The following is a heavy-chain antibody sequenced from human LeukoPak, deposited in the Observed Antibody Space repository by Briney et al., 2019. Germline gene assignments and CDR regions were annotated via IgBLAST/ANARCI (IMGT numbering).Heavy chain of an antibody. CDR3: ATRSDWHVSFDY. D-gene: IGHD6-19*01. CDR2: FDPEDGET. V-gene: IGHV1-24*01. J-gene: IGHJ4*02. Sequence: ASVKVSCKVSGYTLTELSMHWVRQAPGKGLEWMGGFDPEDGETIYAQKFQGRVTMTEDTSTDTAYMELSSLRSEDTAVYYCATRSDWHVSFDYWGQGTLVTVSS. CDR1: GYTLTELS.